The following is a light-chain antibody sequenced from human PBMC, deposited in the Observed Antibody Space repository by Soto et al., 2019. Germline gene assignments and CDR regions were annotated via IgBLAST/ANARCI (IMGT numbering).Light chain of an antibody. CDR1: SSDVGAYGY. CDR2: EVS. J-gene: IGLJ2*01. CDR3: SSYTTSSTVV. Sequence: QSALTQPASVSGSPGQSITICCTGTSSDVGAYGYVSWYQQHPGKAPKLMIYEVSYRPSGVSNRFSGSKSGNAASLTISGLQAEDEADYYCSSYTTSSTVVFGGGTKVTVL. V-gene: IGLV2-14*01.